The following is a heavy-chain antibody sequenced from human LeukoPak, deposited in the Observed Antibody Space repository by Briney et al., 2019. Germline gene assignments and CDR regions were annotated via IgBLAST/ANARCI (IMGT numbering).Heavy chain of an antibody. Sequence: ASVKVSCKASGYTFTGYYMHWVRQAPGQGLEWMGRINPNSGGTNYAQKFQGRVTMTRDTSISTAYMELSRLRSDDTAVCYCARGDLWYYYMDVWGKGTTVTVSS. CDR3: ARGDLWYYYMDV. V-gene: IGHV1-2*06. CDR1: GYTFTGYY. CDR2: INPNSGGT. J-gene: IGHJ6*03. D-gene: IGHD2-21*01.